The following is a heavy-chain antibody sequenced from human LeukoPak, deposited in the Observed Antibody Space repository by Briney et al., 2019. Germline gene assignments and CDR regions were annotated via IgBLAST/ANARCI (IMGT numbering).Heavy chain of an antibody. J-gene: IGHJ4*02. V-gene: IGHV1-18*01. CDR1: GYTFTSYG. CDR2: ISAYNGNT. Sequence: ASVKVSCKASGYTFTSYGISWVRQAPGQGLEWMGWISAYNGNTNYAQKLQGRVTMTTDTSTSTAYMELRSLRSDDTAVYYCARDLKRYYCDSSGYHDYWGQGTLVTVSS. CDR3: ARDLKRYYCDSSGYHDY. D-gene: IGHD3-22*01.